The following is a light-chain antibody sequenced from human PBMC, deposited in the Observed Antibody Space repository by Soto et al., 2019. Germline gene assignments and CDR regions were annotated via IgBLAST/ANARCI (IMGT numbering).Light chain of an antibody. V-gene: IGKV3-20*01. J-gene: IGKJ5*01. Sequence: EILMTQSPGTLSLSPGERATLSCRAIQSVSNNYLAWYQQKPGQAPRLLIYGASNRATGIPDRFSGSGSGTDFTLTISRLEPEDVAVYYCQQYGSSRAITFGQGTRLEIK. CDR3: QQYGSSRAIT. CDR1: QSVSNNY. CDR2: GAS.